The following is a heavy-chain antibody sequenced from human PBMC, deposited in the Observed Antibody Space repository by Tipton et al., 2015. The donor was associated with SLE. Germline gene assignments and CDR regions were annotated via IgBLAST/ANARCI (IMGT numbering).Heavy chain of an antibody. CDR1: GFTFSSYA. CDR3: ARDLSGWPIDY. J-gene: IGHJ4*02. CDR2: LWYDGTKE. D-gene: IGHD6-19*01. Sequence: SLRLSCAASGFTFSSYAMHWVRQAPGKGLEWVARLWYDGTKEYYGDSVKGRFTISRDNSKTTLYLQMNSLRAEDTAVYYCARDLSGWPIDYWGQGTLVTVSS. V-gene: IGHV3-30*04.